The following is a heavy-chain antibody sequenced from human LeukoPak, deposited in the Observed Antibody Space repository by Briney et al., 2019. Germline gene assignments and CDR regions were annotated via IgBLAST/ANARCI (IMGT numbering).Heavy chain of an antibody. CDR3: AKGDSGSYSNPFDY. V-gene: IGHV3-30*02. J-gene: IGHJ4*02. D-gene: IGHD1-26*01. CDR2: IRYDGSNK. Sequence: PGGSLRLSCAASGFTFSSYGMHWVRQAPGKGLEWVAFIRYDGSNKYYADSVKGRFTISRDNSKNTLYLRMNSLRAEDTAVYYRAKGDSGSYSNPFDYWGQGTLVTVSS. CDR1: GFTFSSYG.